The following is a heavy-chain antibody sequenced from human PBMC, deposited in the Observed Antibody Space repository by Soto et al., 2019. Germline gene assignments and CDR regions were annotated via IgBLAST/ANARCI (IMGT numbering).Heavy chain of an antibody. CDR1: GFTFSSYA. CDR2: ISGSGGST. CDR3: ASTYYDFWSGHSNFDY. Sequence: GGSLRLSCAASGFTFSSYAMSWVRQAPGKGLEWVSAISGSGGSTYYADSVKGRFTISRDNSKNTLYLQMNSLRAEDTAVYYCASTYYDFWSGHSNFDYWGQGTLVTVSS. V-gene: IGHV3-23*01. J-gene: IGHJ4*02. D-gene: IGHD3-3*01.